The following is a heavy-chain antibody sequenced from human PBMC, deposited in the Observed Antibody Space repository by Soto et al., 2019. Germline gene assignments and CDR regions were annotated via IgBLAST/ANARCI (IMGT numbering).Heavy chain of an antibody. V-gene: IGHV1-18*01. Sequence: GASVKVSCKASGYTFTSYGISWVRQAPGQGLEWMGWISAYNGNTNYAQKLQGRVTMTTDTSTGTAYMELRSLRSDDTAVYYCARDAPRLTEDWFDPWGQGTLVTVSS. D-gene: IGHD7-27*01. J-gene: IGHJ5*02. CDR3: ARDAPRLTEDWFDP. CDR2: ISAYNGNT. CDR1: GYTFTSYG.